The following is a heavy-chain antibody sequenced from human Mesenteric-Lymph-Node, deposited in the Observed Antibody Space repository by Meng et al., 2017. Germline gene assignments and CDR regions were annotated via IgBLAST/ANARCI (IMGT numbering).Heavy chain of an antibody. D-gene: IGHD3-9*01. Sequence: QITLKESCPTLVKPKQTLTLTCSFSGFLLTTSGVGVGWIRQPPGKALEWLAVIYWDDAKAYSPSLKSRLTITKDTSKHQVVLITTNVDPVDTGTYYCAKDWSDTTFDYWGQGTLVTVSS. J-gene: IGHJ4*02. V-gene: IGHV2-5*02. CDR1: GFLLTTSGVG. CDR2: IYWDDAK. CDR3: AKDWSDTTFDY.